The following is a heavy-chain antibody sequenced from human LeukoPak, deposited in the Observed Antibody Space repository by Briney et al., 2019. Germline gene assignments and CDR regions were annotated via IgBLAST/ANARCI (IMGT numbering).Heavy chain of an antibody. J-gene: IGHJ6*02. V-gene: IGHV3-48*04. D-gene: IGHD6-6*01. CDR3: ARYSSSYYYYGMDV. CDR1: GFTFSSYW. Sequence: GGSLRLSCAASGFTFSSYWMHWVRQAPGKGLEWVSYISSSGSTIYYADSVKGRFTISRDNAKNSLYLQMNSLRAEDTAVYYCARYSSSYYYYGMDVWGQGTTVTVSS. CDR2: ISSSGSTI.